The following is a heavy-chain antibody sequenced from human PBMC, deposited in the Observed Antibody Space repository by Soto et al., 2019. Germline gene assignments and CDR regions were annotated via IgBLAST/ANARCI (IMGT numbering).Heavy chain of an antibody. J-gene: IGHJ4*02. CDR1: GGSISSYY. D-gene: IGHD3-10*01. V-gene: IGHV4-59*03. CDR2: IYYSGGT. Sequence: SETLSLTCTVSGGSISSYYWSWIRQPPGKGLEWIGDIYYSGGTKYNPSIKSRLTKNKDTSKNQVVLTMTNKDPGDTAKKYFAQGGKYDGGGGGDYFNKWTPEPRITVSP. CDR3: AQGGKYDGGGGGDYFNK.